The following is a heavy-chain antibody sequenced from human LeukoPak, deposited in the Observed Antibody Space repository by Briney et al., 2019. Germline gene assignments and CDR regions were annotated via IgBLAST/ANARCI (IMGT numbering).Heavy chain of an antibody. CDR1: GYTFSSHG. J-gene: IGHJ4*02. Sequence: ASMKGSCKASGYTFSSHGISWGRQGPGQRLEWMGWISAYNGNTNYAQKLQGRVTMATDTSTSTAYMELRSLRSDDTAVYYCARGSGWYGFDYWGQGTLVTVSS. CDR2: ISAYNGNT. V-gene: IGHV1-18*01. D-gene: IGHD6-19*01. CDR3: ARGSGWYGFDY.